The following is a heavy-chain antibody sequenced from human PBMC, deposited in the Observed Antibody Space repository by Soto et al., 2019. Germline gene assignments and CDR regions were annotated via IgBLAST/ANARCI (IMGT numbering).Heavy chain of an antibody. V-gene: IGHV1-46*01. CDR1: GYTFTSYY. CDR2: INPSGGST. CDR3: ARGGGTMIVVARRGDWFDP. J-gene: IGHJ5*02. D-gene: IGHD3-22*01. Sequence: QVQLVQSGAEVKKPGASVKVSCKASGYTFTSYYMHWVRQAPGQGLEWMGIINPSGGSTSYAQKFQGRVTMTRDTSTSTVYMELSSLRSEDTAVYYCARGGGTMIVVARRGDWFDPWGQGTLVTVSS.